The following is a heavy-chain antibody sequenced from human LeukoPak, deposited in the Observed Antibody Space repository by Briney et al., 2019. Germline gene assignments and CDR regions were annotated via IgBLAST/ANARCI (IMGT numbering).Heavy chain of an antibody. Sequence: PSETLSLTCTVSGGSISSYYWSWIRQPPGKGLEWIGYIYYSGSTNYNPSLKSRVTISVDTSKNQFSLKLSSVTAADTAAYYCARETMVRGVITDDYWGQGTLVAVSS. J-gene: IGHJ4*02. CDR3: ARETMVRGVITDDY. V-gene: IGHV4-59*01. CDR2: IYYSGST. D-gene: IGHD3-10*01. CDR1: GGSISSYY.